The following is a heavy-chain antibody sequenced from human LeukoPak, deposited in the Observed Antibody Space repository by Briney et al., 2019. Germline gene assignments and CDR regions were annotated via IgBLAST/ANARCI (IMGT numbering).Heavy chain of an antibody. J-gene: IGHJ4*02. D-gene: IGHD1-26*01. Sequence: GRSLRLSCEASGLTFSADYMTWVRQAPGEGLEWVSSIYSGGGTYYSGSVKGGFTISRDNSKNPLYLHMNSLRLKDKSVFYCGREYYGGRYGVDYWGQGTLVTVAS. CDR1: GLTFSADY. V-gene: IGHV3-66*01. CDR3: GREYYGGRYGVDY. CDR2: IYSGGGT.